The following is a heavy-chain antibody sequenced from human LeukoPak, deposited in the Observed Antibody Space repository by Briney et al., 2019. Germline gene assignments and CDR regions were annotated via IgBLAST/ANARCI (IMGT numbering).Heavy chain of an antibody. CDR3: ASDAVNDAFDI. V-gene: IGHV3-21*01. J-gene: IGHJ3*02. CDR1: GVTFSSYS. CDR2: ISSSTSYI. Sequence: GGSLRLSCAASGVTFSSYSRNWVCQAPGQGLEWGSPISSSTSYIYYADSVKGRFTISRDNAKNSLYLQMNRLRAVDTAVYYWASDAVNDAFDIWGQGTMVTVSS.